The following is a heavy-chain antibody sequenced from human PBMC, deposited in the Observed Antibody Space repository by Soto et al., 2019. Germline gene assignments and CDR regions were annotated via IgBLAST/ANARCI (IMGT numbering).Heavy chain of an antibody. CDR3: ATLPPRIEVTVLPIPT. D-gene: IGHD2-15*01. Sequence: SETLSLTCAVFDFSIRSGGYSWNWIRRPPGKGLEWIGFINHSGNTYYNPSLRNRVTISVDKSNNQFSLTLKYVTAADTAVYYCATLPPRIEVTVLPIPTWGQGTLVTVSS. J-gene: IGHJ5*02. V-gene: IGHV4-30-2*01. CDR1: DFSIRSGGYS. CDR2: INHSGNT.